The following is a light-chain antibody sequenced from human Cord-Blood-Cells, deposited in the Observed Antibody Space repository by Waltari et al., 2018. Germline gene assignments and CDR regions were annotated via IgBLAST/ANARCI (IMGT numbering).Light chain of an antibody. Sequence: QSALTQPASVSGSPGQSITIPCTGTSSDVGSYNLVPCYQQHPGKAPKLMIYEGSKRPSGVSNRFSGSKSGNTASLTISGLQAEDEADYYCCSYAGSSTWVFGGGTKLTVL. J-gene: IGLJ3*02. CDR2: EGS. CDR1: SSDVGSYNL. CDR3: CSYAGSSTWV. V-gene: IGLV2-23*01.